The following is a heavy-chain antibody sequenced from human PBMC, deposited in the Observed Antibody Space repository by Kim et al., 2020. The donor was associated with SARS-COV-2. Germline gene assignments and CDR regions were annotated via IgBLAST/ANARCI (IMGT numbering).Heavy chain of an antibody. CDR1: GFTFSSYS. Sequence: GGSLRLSCAASGFTFSSYSMNWVRQAPGKGLEWVSSISSSSSYIYYADSVKGRFTISRDNAKNSLYLQMNSLRAEDTAVYYCARSDIVVVVAAYWGQGTLVTVSS. D-gene: IGHD2-15*01. J-gene: IGHJ4*02. CDR3: ARSDIVVVVAAY. V-gene: IGHV3-21*01. CDR2: ISSSSSYI.